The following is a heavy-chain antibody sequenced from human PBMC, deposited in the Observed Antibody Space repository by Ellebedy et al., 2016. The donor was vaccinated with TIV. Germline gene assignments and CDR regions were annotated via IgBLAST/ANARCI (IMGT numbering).Heavy chain of an antibody. V-gene: IGHV4-4*07. D-gene: IGHD1-26*01. J-gene: IGHJ3*02. CDR2: IYSSGST. CDR1: GGAITTYY. Sequence: SETLSLTCSVSGGAITTYYWNWIRQPAGKGLEWIGRIYSSGSTNYNPSLKSRVTISVDASKNQFSLKLSSVAAADTAVYYCARGVGGRAFDIWGQGTMVSVSS. CDR3: ARGVGGRAFDI.